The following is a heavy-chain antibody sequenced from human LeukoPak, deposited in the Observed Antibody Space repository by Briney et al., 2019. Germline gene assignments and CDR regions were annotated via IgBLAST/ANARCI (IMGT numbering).Heavy chain of an antibody. CDR1: GFTFSSYA. Sequence: GGSLRLSCAASGFTFSSYAMSWVRQAPGKGLEWVSAISGSGGSTYYADSVKGRFTISRDNSKNTLYLQMNSLRAEDTAVYYCARAPHGAGETYYYYYYGMDVWGQGTTVTVSS. CDR2: ISGSGGST. D-gene: IGHD3-10*01. V-gene: IGHV3-23*01. CDR3: ARAPHGAGETYYYYYYGMDV. J-gene: IGHJ6*02.